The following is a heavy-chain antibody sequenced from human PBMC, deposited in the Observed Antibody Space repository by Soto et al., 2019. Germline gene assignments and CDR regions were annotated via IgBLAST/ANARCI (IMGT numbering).Heavy chain of an antibody. J-gene: IGHJ4*02. Sequence: SVKVSCKASGGTFSSYAISWVRQAPGQGLEWMGGIIPIFGTANYAQKFQGRVTITADKSTSTAYMELSSLRSEDTAVYYCARDNRRDDFWSGDFDYWGQGTLVTVSS. CDR1: GGTFSSYA. V-gene: IGHV1-69*06. CDR2: IIPIFGTA. CDR3: ARDNRRDDFWSGDFDY. D-gene: IGHD3-3*01.